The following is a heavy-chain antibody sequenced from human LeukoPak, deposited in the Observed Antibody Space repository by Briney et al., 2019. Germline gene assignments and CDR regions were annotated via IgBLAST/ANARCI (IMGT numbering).Heavy chain of an antibody. CDR1: GYSFNTYW. J-gene: IGHJ4*02. CDR2: IYPGDSDT. CDR3: ATPYTTSSIAY. Sequence: GASLQISCKCSGYSFNTYWIGWVRQLPGKGLEWMGIIYPGDSDTRYSPSFQGQVTISADKSISTAYLQWSSLKASDTAMYYCATPYTTSSIAYWGQGTLVTVSS. V-gene: IGHV5-51*01. D-gene: IGHD6-6*01.